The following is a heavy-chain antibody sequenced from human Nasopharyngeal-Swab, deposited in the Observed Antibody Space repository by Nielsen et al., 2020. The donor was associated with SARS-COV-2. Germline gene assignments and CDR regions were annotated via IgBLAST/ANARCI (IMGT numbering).Heavy chain of an antibody. J-gene: IGHJ4*02. V-gene: IGHV1-18*01. D-gene: IGHD6-19*01. CDR3: ARGLAVAGIPDFDY. CDR2: ISAYNGNT. Sequence: ASVKVSCKASGYTFTSYGISGVRQARGQGLEWMGWISAYNGNTNYAQKLQGRVTMTTDTSTSTAYMELRSLRSDDTAVYYCARGLAVAGIPDFDYWGQGTLVTVSS. CDR1: GYTFTSYG.